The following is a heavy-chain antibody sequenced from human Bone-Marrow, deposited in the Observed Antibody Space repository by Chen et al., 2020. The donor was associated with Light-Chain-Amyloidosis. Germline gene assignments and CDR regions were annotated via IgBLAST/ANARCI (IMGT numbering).Heavy chain of an antibody. CDR2: IYPLDSDT. Sequence: EVQLVQSEAEVKKPGESLKISCKASGYTFTAYWIAWVRQMPGKGREWVGIIYPLDSDTRYSPSFQGQVTISADKSINTTYLQWNSLKDSDTAMYYCARRDIFDFWGQGTMVTVSS. J-gene: IGHJ3*01. V-gene: IGHV5-51*01. CDR1: GYTFTAYW. CDR3: ARRDIFDF. D-gene: IGHD2-21*02.